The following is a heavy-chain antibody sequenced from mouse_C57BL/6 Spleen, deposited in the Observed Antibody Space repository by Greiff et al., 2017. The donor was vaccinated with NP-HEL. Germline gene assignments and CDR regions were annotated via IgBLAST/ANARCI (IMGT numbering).Heavy chain of an antibody. J-gene: IGHJ2*01. CDR2: INPSTGGT. CDR1: GYSFTGYY. V-gene: IGHV1-42*01. CDR3: ARNYGSSYDY. D-gene: IGHD1-1*01. Sequence: VQLKESGPELVKPGASVKISCKASGYSFTGYYMNWVKQSPEKSLEWIGEINPSTGGTTYNQKFKAKATLTVDKSSSTAYMQLKSLTSEDSAVDYCARNYGSSYDYWGQGTTLTVSS.